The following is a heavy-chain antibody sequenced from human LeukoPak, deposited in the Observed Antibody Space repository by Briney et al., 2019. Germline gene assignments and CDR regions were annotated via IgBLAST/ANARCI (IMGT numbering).Heavy chain of an antibody. D-gene: IGHD3-22*01. J-gene: IGHJ4*02. CDR1: GYTFTNYG. V-gene: IGHV1-18*01. CDR3: ARDADRSGYFTAY. Sequence: ASVKVSCKASGYTFTNYGISWVRQAPGQGLEWMGWISPYNGNTNYAQKLQGRVSMTTDTSTSTAYMEVRRLTSDDTAVYYCARDADRSGYFTAYWGQGTPVTVSS. CDR2: ISPYNGNT.